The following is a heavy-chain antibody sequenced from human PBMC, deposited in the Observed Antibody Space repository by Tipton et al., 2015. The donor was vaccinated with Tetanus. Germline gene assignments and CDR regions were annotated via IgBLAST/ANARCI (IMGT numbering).Heavy chain of an antibody. CDR3: ARAHCTDGVCNFDF. J-gene: IGHJ4*02. CDR2: IFPDDSDT. CDR1: GYSFTSHW. V-gene: IGHV5-51*01. D-gene: IGHD2-8*01. Sequence: QLVQSGADVKKPGESLKISCKASGYSFTSHWIGWVRQMPGKGLEWMGMIFPDDSDTRYSPSFQGQVTISVDKSINTAYLQWSSLKASDTSIFYCARAHCTDGVCNFDFWGQGALVTVAS.